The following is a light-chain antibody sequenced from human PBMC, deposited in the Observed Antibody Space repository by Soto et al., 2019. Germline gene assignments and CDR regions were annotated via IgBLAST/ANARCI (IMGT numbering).Light chain of an antibody. CDR3: SSYTSSSTLV. V-gene: IGLV2-14*01. Sequence: QSALTQPASVSGSPGQSITISCTGTSSDVGGYNYVSWYQQHPGKAPKLMIYEVSNRPSGVSNRFSGSKSGNTASLTISGLQAEDEADYYRSSYTSSSTLVSDTGTKVTVL. J-gene: IGLJ1*01. CDR1: SSDVGGYNY. CDR2: EVS.